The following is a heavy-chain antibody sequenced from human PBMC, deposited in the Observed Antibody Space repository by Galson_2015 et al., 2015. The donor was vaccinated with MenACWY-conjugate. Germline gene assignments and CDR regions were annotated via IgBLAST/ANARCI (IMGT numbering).Heavy chain of an antibody. CDR2: ISSNGGST. D-gene: IGHD3-10*01. CDR3: VKDPTRITMVRGDDY. Sequence: LRLSCAASGFTFSSYAMHWVRQAPGKGLEYVSAISSNGGSTYYADSVKGRFTISRDNSKNTLYLQMSSLRAEDTAVYYCVKDPTRITMVRGDDYWGQGTLVTVSS. V-gene: IGHV3-64D*06. J-gene: IGHJ4*02. CDR1: GFTFSSYA.